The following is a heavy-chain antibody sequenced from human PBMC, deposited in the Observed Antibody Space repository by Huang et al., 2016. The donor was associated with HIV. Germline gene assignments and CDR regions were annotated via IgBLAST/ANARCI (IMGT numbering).Heavy chain of an antibody. CDR1: GFTFSSYG. D-gene: IGHD3-3*01. V-gene: IGHV3-30*03. CDR2: ISYDEDNK. CDR3: ARGPIRFLAWLLNFDY. Sequence: QILLIESGGGVVQPGRSLRLSCAASGFTFSSYGMHLGRQAPGKGLEGVAVISYDEDNKYYADSVRGRFTISRDNSKNTLYLQMNSLRIEDTAVYYCARGPIRFLAWLLNFDYWGQGALVTVSS. J-gene: IGHJ4*02.